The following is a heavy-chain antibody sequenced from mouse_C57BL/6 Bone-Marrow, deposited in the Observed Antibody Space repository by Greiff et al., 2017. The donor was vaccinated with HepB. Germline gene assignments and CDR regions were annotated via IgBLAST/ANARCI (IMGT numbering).Heavy chain of an antibody. CDR2: ISYDGSN. J-gene: IGHJ4*01. CDR3: ARDRGTTVVAPYAMDY. V-gene: IGHV3-6*01. Sequence: EVKLQESGPGLVKPSQSLSLTCSVTGYSITSGYYWNWIRQFPGNKLEWMGYISYDGSNNYNPSLKNRISITRDTSKNQFFLKLNSVTTEDTATYYCARDRGTTVVAPYAMDYWGQGTSVTVSS. D-gene: IGHD1-1*01. CDR1: GYSITSGYY.